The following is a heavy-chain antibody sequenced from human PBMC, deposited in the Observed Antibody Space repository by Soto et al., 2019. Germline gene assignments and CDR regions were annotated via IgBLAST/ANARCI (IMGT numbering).Heavy chain of an antibody. Sequence: GASVKVSFKASGGTFSSYAISWVRQAPGQGLEWMGGIIPIFGTANYAQKFQGRVTITADESTSTAYMELSSLRSEDTAVYYCASRLGYGYCSGGSCYQYYYGMDVWGQGTTVTVSS. CDR3: ASRLGYGYCSGGSCYQYYYGMDV. CDR2: IIPIFGTA. CDR1: GGTFSSYA. V-gene: IGHV1-69*13. J-gene: IGHJ6*02. D-gene: IGHD2-15*01.